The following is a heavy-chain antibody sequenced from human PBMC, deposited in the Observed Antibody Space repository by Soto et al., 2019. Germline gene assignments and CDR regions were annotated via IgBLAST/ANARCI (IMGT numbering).Heavy chain of an antibody. Sequence: QITLKESGPTLVKPTQTLTLTCTFSGFSLSTSGVGVGWIRQPPGKALEWLALIYWDDDKRYSPSLKSRLTITKDTSKKQLILTMTNIDPVDTATYYCAHGYYDSSGYYFDYWGQGTLVTVSS. CDR3: AHGYYDSSGYYFDY. V-gene: IGHV2-5*02. J-gene: IGHJ4*02. D-gene: IGHD3-22*01. CDR2: IYWDDDK. CDR1: GFSLSTSGVG.